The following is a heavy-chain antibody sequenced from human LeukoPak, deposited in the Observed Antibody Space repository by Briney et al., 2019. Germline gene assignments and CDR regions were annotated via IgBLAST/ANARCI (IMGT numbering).Heavy chain of an antibody. D-gene: IGHD1-7*01. CDR2: IRYDGSNK. V-gene: IGHV3-30*02. CDR1: GFTFSSYG. J-gene: IGHJ4*02. CDR3: AKYMTMKGDWNFYYFDY. Sequence: PGGSLSLSCAASGFTFSSYGMHWVRQAPGKGLEWVAFIRYDGSNKYYADSVKGRFTISRDNSKNTLYLQMNSLRAEDTAVYYCAKYMTMKGDWNFYYFDYWGQGTLVTVSS.